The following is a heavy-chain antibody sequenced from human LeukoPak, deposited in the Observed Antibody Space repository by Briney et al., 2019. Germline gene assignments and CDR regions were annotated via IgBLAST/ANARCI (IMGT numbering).Heavy chain of an antibody. J-gene: IGHJ4*02. D-gene: IGHD4-17*01. V-gene: IGHV3-74*01. CDR1: GFTFSSYW. Sequence: QAGGSLRLSCAASGFTFSSYWMHWVRQAPGKGLVWVSRINSDGSSTSYADSVKGRFTISRDNAKNTLYLQMSSLRAEDTAVYYCAKETGYGDYSGLDYWGQGTLVTVSS. CDR3: AKETGYGDYSGLDY. CDR2: INSDGSST.